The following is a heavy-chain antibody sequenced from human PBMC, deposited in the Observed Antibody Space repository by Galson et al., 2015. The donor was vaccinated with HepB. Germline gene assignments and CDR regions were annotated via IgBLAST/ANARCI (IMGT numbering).Heavy chain of an antibody. CDR1: GYTFSSYY. J-gene: IGHJ6*02. CDR3: ARAPLRGDYYYGIDV. Sequence: SVKVSCKASGYTFSSYYMHWVRQAPGQGLEWMGIINPSGGSTSYAQKFQGRVTMTRDTSTSTVYMELSSLRSEDTAVYYCARAPLRGDYYYGIDVWGQGTTVTVSS. D-gene: IGHD1-26*01. CDR2: INPSGGST. V-gene: IGHV1-46*03.